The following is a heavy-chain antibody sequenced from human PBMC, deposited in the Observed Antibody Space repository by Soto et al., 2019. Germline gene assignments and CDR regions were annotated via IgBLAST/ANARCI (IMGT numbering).Heavy chain of an antibody. CDR1: GGSISSGDYY. V-gene: IGHV4-30-4*01. CDR3: ARDVRTGTTPPRFDP. J-gene: IGHJ5*02. CDR2: IYYSGST. D-gene: IGHD1-1*01. Sequence: SETLSLTCTVSGGSISSGDYYWSWIRQPPGKGLEWIGYIYYSGSTYYTPSLKSRVTISVDTSKNQFSLKLSSVTAADTAVYYCARDVRTGTTPPRFDPWGQGTLVTAPQ.